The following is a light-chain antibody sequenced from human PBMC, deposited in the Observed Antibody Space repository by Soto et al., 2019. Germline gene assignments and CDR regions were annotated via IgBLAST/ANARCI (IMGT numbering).Light chain of an antibody. J-gene: IGLJ1*01. CDR3: SSFTSSSIYV. CDR2: EVN. CDR1: SSDVGGYNY. V-gene: IGLV2-14*01. Sequence: QSALTQPRSVSGSPGQSVTISCTGVSSDVGGYNYVSWYQQHPGKAPKLMLYEVNNRPSGVSTRFSGSKSGNTASLTISGLQAEDEADYYCSSFTSSSIYVFGTGTKVTVL.